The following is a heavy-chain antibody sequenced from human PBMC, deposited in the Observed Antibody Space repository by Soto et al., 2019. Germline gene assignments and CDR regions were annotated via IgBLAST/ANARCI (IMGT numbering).Heavy chain of an antibody. V-gene: IGHV3-23*01. Sequence: EVQLLESGGGLVQPGGSLRLSCAASGFTFSSYAMSWVRQAPGKGLEGVSAISGSGGSTYYADSVKGRFTISRDNSKNTMYLQMNSLRAEDTAVYYCAKPLNYVGGEYARFCNYYMDVWCKGTPVTV. CDR2: ISGSGGST. D-gene: IGHD4-17*01. CDR3: AKPLNYVGGEYARFCNYYMDV. J-gene: IGHJ6*03. CDR1: GFTFSSYA.